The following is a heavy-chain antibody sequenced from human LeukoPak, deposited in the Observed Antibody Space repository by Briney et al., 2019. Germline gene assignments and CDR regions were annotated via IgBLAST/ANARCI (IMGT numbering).Heavy chain of an antibody. Sequence: PGGSLRLSCAASGFTFRSYAMHWVRQAPGRGLEWVAVISYDGSYEQYADSVEGRFTLSRDNSDSTLYLQMNSLGRADTGMTYRARVRGGQVWLHYSDLGGHGSLVTVPS. CDR1: GFTFRSYA. D-gene: IGHD5-24*01. V-gene: IGHV3-30*04. CDR3: ARVRGGQVWLHYSDL. CDR2: ISYDGSYE. J-gene: IGHJ4*01.